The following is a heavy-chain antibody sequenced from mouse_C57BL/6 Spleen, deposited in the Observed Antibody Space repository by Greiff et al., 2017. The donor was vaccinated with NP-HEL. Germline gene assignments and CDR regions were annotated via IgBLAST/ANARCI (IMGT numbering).Heavy chain of an antibody. Sequence: VKVVESGPGLVAPSQSLSITCTVSGFSLTSYGVHWVRQPPGKGLEWLVVIWSDGSTTYNSALKSRLSISKDNSKSQVFLKMNSLQTDDTAMYYCARHSSSSYAMDYWGQGTSVTVSS. CDR2: IWSDGST. CDR1: GFSLTSYG. J-gene: IGHJ4*01. CDR3: ARHSSSSYAMDY. V-gene: IGHV2-6-1*01.